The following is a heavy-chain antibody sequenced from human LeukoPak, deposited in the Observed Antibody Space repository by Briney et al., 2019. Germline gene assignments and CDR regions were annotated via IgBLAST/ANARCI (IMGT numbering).Heavy chain of an antibody. Sequence: KPSETLSLTCAVYGGSFSGYYWSWIRQPPGKGLEWIGEINHSGSTNYNPSLKSRVTISVDTSKNQFSLKLSSVTAAGTAVYYCARGSNPRGAFDIWGQGTMVTVSS. CDR2: INHSGST. V-gene: IGHV4-34*01. J-gene: IGHJ3*02. CDR1: GGSFSGYY. CDR3: ARGSNPRGAFDI.